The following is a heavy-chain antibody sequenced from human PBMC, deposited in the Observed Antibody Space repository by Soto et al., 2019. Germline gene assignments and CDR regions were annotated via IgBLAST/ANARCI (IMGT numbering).Heavy chain of an antibody. D-gene: IGHD5-12*01. CDR1: GFSFSSYG. Sequence: PGGSVRLACAASGFSFSSYGMHWVRQAPGKGLEWVAVISYDGSNKYYADSVKGRFTISRDNSKNTLYLQMNSLRAEDTAVYYCAKPNVEMATTYYFDLWGQGTLVTVSS. V-gene: IGHV3-30*18. CDR3: AKPNVEMATTYYFDL. CDR2: ISYDGSNK. J-gene: IGHJ4*02.